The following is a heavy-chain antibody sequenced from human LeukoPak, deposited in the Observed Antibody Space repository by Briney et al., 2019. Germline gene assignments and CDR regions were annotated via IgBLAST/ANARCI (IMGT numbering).Heavy chain of an antibody. J-gene: IGHJ4*02. Sequence: GGSLRLSCAASGFTFSSYGMHWVRQAPGKGLEWVAVIWFDGSKQFYADSVKGRFTISRDTSKNTLYLQMSSLRAEDTAVYYCARDRGFSPDYWGQGTLVTVSS. CDR2: IWFDGSKQ. CDR1: GFTFSSYG. D-gene: IGHD3-3*02. V-gene: IGHV3-33*08. CDR3: ARDRGFSPDY.